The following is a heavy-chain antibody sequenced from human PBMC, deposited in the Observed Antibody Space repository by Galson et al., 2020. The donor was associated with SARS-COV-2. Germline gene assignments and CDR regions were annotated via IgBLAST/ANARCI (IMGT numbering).Heavy chain of an antibody. D-gene: IGHD6-13*01. J-gene: IGHJ4*02. Sequence: SEPLSLTCAVYGGSFSGYYWSWIRQPPGKGLEWIGEINHSGSTNYNPSLKSRVTISVDTSKNQFSLKLSSVTAADTAVYYCARGRYSSSWYGQKYYFDYWGQGTLVTVSS. CDR1: GGSFSGYY. CDR3: ARGRYSSSWYGQKYYFDY. CDR2: INHSGST. V-gene: IGHV4-34*01.